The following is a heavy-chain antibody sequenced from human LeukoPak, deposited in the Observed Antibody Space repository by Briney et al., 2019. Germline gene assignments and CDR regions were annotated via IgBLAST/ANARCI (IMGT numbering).Heavy chain of an antibody. J-gene: IGHJ2*01. CDR3: VRDQLSRSGDWYFDL. V-gene: IGHV3-33*01. D-gene: IGHD5-24*01. CDR2: IWYDGSNQ. Sequence: GGSLRLSCAASGFIFSRYGMHWVRQAPGKGLEWVAVIWYDGSNQYYADSVKGRFTISRDNSKNTLYLQMNSLRAEDTGVYYCVRDQLSRSGDWYFDLWGRDTLVSVSS. CDR1: GFIFSRYG.